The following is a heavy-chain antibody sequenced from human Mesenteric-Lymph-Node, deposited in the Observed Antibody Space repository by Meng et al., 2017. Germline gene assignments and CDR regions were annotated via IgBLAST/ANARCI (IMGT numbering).Heavy chain of an antibody. CDR2: IYGNDEK. CDR1: GFSLSTNGVG. CDR3: AHRMKDGNNYWLTLDY. D-gene: IGHD5-24*01. V-gene: IGHV2-5*01. Sequence: SGPTLVKPTQTLTLTCTFSGFSLSTNGVGVGWIRQPPGKALEWLALIYGNDEKYYSPSLKSRLTITKDTSKNQVVLTMTNVDPVDTATYYCAHRMKDGNNYWLTLDYWGQGTLVTVSS. J-gene: IGHJ4*02.